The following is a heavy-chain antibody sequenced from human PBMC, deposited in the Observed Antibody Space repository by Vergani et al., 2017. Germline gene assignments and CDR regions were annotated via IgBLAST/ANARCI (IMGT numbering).Heavy chain of an antibody. CDR1: GGPISSSSYY. CDR3: AREVCSGGSCYRNSGNWFDP. V-gene: IGHV4-39*02. Sequence: QLQLQESGPGLVKPSETLSLTCTVSGGPISSSSYYWGWIRQPPGKGLEWIGSIYFSGSTSYNPSLKSRVTISVDTSKNQFSLKLCSVTAADTAVYYCAREVCSGGSCYRNSGNWFDPWGQGTLVTVSS. J-gene: IGHJ5*02. D-gene: IGHD2-15*01. CDR2: IYFSGST.